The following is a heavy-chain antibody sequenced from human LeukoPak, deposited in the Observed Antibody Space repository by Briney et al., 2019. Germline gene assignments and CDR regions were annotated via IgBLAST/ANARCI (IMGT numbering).Heavy chain of an antibody. CDR2: ISYDGSNK. V-gene: IGHV3-30*18. CDR1: GFTFSSYG. CDR3: AKSLILGAPKPFGY. Sequence: PGRSLRLSCAASGFTFSSYGMHWVRQAPGKGLEWVAVISYDGSNKYYADSVKGRFTISRDNSKNTLYLQMNSLRAEDTAVYYCAKSLILGAPKPFGYWGQGTLVTVSS. J-gene: IGHJ4*02. D-gene: IGHD2-8*01.